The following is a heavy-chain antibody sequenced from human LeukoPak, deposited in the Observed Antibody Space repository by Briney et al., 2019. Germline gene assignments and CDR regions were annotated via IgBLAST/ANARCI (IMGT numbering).Heavy chain of an antibody. J-gene: IGHJ4*02. D-gene: IGHD6-13*01. Sequence: GGSLRLSCAASGFTFSSYGMHWVRQAPGKGLEWVAVIWYDGSNKYYADSVKGRFTISRDNSKNTLYLQMNSLRAEDTAVYYCARTSGAAAGYFDYWGQGTQVTVSS. V-gene: IGHV3-33*01. CDR1: GFTFSSYG. CDR2: IWYDGSNK. CDR3: ARTSGAAAGYFDY.